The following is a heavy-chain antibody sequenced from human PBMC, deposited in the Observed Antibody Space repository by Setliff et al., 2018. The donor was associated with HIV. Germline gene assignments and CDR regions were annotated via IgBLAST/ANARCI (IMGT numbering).Heavy chain of an antibody. CDR1: GGSISSSSYC. Sequence: ETLSLTCTVSGGSISSSSYCWSWIRQPPGKGLEWVANIRQDGSEKQYVDSVKGRFTISRDNAKNSLYLQMNSLRAEGTAVYYCATTSRSASHDYWGQGTLVTVSS. CDR3: ATTSRSASHDY. CDR2: IRQDGSEK. V-gene: IGHV3-7*03. J-gene: IGHJ4*02.